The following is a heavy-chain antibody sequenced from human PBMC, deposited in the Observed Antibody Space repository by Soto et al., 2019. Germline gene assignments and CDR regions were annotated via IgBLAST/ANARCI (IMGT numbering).Heavy chain of an antibody. CDR1: GFTFGTYG. J-gene: IGHJ6*02. V-gene: IGHV3-48*02. CDR2: ISYDSDTI. D-gene: IGHD3-3*01. Sequence: GGSLRLPCAGSGFTFGTYGMNWVRQAAGKGLEWIAYISYDSDTIQYADSVKGRFTISRDNAKNSLYLQMNSLRDEDTAVYYCARLYYDYVWGQGTTVTVSS. CDR3: ARLYYDYV.